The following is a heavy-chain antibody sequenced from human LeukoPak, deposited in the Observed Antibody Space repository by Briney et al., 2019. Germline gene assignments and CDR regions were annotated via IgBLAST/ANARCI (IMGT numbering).Heavy chain of an antibody. CDR1: GYTFTSYY. J-gene: IGHJ4*02. CDR3: ARDFPQYCSSTSCYGSSFDY. CDR2: INPSGGST. V-gene: IGHV1-46*01. D-gene: IGHD2-2*01. Sequence: GASVKVSYKASGYTFTSYYMHWVRQAPGQGLEWMGIINPSGGSTSYAQKFQGRVTMTRDTSTSTVYMELSSLGSEDTAVYYCARDFPQYCSSTSCYGSSFDYWGQGTLVTVSS.